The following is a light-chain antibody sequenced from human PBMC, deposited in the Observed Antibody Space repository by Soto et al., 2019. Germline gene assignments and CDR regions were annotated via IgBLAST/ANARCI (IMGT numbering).Light chain of an antibody. Sequence: DIQMTQSPSTLSASVGDRVTITCRASQTITTWLAWYQQKPGKAPELLIYDASRLQSGVPPRFSGSGFGTEFSLTISGLQPDDYETYYCQQYSTYSGTFGQGTKVDIK. CDR2: DAS. V-gene: IGKV1-5*01. J-gene: IGKJ1*01. CDR3: QQYSTYSGT. CDR1: QTITTW.